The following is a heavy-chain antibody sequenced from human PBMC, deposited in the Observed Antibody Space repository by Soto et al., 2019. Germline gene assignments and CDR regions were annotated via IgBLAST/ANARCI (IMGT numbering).Heavy chain of an antibody. V-gene: IGHV4-39*01. Sequence: QLQLQESGPGLVKPSETLSLTCTVSGGSISSSSYYWGWIRQPPGKGLEWIGSIYYSGSTYYNPSLKRRVTISVDTSKNQFSLKLSSVTAAETAVYYCASLFYGDYGFDYWGQGTLVTVSS. J-gene: IGHJ4*02. CDR3: ASLFYGDYGFDY. D-gene: IGHD4-17*01. CDR1: GGSISSSSYY. CDR2: IYYSGST.